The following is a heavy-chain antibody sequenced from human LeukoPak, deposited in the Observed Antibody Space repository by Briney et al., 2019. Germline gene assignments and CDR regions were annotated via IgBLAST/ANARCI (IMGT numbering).Heavy chain of an antibody. CDR3: VKDQREAYRSGWSRDFDY. Sequence: GRSLRLSCAASGFTFSSYAMHWVRQAPGKGLEWVAVISYDGSNKYYADSVKGRFTISRDNSKNTLYLQVNSLRVEDTAVYYCVKDQREAYRSGWSRDFDYWGQGTLVTVSS. D-gene: IGHD6-19*01. CDR2: ISYDGSNK. CDR1: GFTFSSYA. J-gene: IGHJ4*02. V-gene: IGHV3-30*04.